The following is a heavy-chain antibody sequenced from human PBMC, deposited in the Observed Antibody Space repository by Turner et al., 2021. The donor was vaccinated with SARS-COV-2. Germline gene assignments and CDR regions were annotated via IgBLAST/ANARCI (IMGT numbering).Heavy chain of an antibody. CDR3: ARHQGSASGYDHGMNV. J-gene: IGHJ6*02. CDR2: FYKIGSI. D-gene: IGHD1-26*01. CDR1: GGSISSKS. Sequence: VQLQASGPVLVKPSDTLSLTCNVSGGSISSKSWSWIRQSPGRGLEWIGYFYKIGSIDYNPTLRSRVTISVDTSKNQLSLNLIAVTAADTAVYYCARHQGSASGYDHGMNVWGQGTAVIVSS. V-gene: IGHV4-59*08.